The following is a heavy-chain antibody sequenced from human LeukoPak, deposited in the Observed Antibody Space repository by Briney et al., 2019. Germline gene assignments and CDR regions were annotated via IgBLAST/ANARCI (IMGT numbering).Heavy chain of an antibody. CDR3: ARDLAAAATWFDP. V-gene: IGHV3-33*01. D-gene: IGHD6-13*01. Sequence: PGGSLRLSCAASGSTFSSYGMHWVRQAPGXXXXXXXXIWYDASNRYYADSVKGRFTISRDNSKNTLYLKMNSQRAEDTAVYFCARDLAAAATWFDPWGQGTLVTVSS. CDR1: GSTFSSYG. CDR2: IWYDASNR. J-gene: IGHJ5*02.